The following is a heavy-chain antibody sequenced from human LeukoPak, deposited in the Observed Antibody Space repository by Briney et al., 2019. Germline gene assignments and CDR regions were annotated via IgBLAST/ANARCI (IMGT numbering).Heavy chain of an antibody. V-gene: IGHV3-23*01. CDR3: ATEGFYY. CDR1: GAAFTKYG. J-gene: IGHJ4*02. CDR2: ISRSGDIT. Sequence: GGSLRLSCAASGAAFTKYGMKWVRQAAGAGPEYISGISRSGDITHYADSVKGRFTISRDNVQNTLYLQMNSLRADDTALYYCATEGFYYWGPGTQVTVSS.